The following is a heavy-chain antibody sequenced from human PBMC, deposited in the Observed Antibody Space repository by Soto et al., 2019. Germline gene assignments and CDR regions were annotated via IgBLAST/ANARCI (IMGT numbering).Heavy chain of an antibody. CDR1: GNTLTELS. Sequence: ASVKVSCKVSGNTLTELSIHWVRRPPGKGLEWMGGFDPEDGETIYAQKFQGRVTMTEDTSTDTAYMELSSLRSEDTAVYYCARDSITIFLAPWGQGTMGTVSS. J-gene: IGHJ5*02. CDR3: ARDSITIFLAP. D-gene: IGHD3-3*01. V-gene: IGHV1-24*01. CDR2: FDPEDGET.